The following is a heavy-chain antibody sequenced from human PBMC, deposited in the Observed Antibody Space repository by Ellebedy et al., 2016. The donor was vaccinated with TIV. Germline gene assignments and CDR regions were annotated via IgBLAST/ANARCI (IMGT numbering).Heavy chain of an antibody. D-gene: IGHD5-24*01. CDR1: GFTFSSYS. Sequence: GGSLRLXCAASGFTFSSYSMNWVRQAPGKGLEWVSSISSSSSYIYYADSVKGRFTISRDNAKNSLYLQMNSLRAEDTAVYYCARAITVEMATMGGYWGQGTLVTVSS. CDR3: ARAITVEMATMGGY. CDR2: ISSSSSYI. J-gene: IGHJ4*02. V-gene: IGHV3-21*01.